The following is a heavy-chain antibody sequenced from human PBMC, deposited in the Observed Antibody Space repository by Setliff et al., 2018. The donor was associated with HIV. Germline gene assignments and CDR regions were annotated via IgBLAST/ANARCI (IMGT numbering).Heavy chain of an antibody. Sequence: VSVKVSCKASGYTFIGYNMHWVRQAPGQGLEWMGWINPNSSGTNYAQKFQGRVIMTRDTSISTAYMELSRLRSDDTAVYYCARALDSSADIEGYFDFWGQGMLVTVSS. CDR3: ARALDSSADIEGYFDF. CDR2: INPNSSGT. J-gene: IGHJ4*02. D-gene: IGHD2-15*01. CDR1: GYTFIGYN. V-gene: IGHV1-2*02.